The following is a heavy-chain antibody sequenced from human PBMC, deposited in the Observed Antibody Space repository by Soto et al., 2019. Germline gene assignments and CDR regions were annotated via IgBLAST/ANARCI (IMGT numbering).Heavy chain of an antibody. CDR3: ARKGQVTNRCWFDP. CDR1: GGSISSSSYY. V-gene: IGHV4-39*01. Sequence: SETLSLTCTVSGGSISSSSYYWGWIRQPPGKGLEWIGSIYYSGSTYYNPSLKSRVTISVDTSKNQFSLKLSSVTAADTAVYYCARKGQVTNRCWFDPWAQGTLVTVSS. J-gene: IGHJ5*02. CDR2: IYYSGST. D-gene: IGHD3-9*01.